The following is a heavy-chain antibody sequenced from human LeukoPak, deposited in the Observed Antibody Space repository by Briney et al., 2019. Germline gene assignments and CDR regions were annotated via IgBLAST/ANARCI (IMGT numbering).Heavy chain of an antibody. CDR3: ARAYRYSGIGAFDI. V-gene: IGHV4-38-2*01. D-gene: IGHD1-26*01. CDR1: GYSISSGYY. J-gene: IGHJ3*02. CDR2: IYHSGST. Sequence: PSETLSLTCAVSGYSISSGYYWGWIRQPPGKGLEWIGSIYHSGSTYYNPSLKSRVTISVDTSKNQFSLKLSSVTAADTAVYSCARAYRYSGIGAFDIWGQGTMVTVSS.